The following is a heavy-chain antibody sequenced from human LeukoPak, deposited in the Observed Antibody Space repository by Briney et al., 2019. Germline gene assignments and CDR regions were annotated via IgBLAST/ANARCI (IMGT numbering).Heavy chain of an antibody. V-gene: IGHV1-3*03. CDR3: ARASSGSFDY. D-gene: IGHD3-22*01. Sequence: GASVKVSCKASGYTFTNYAMHWVRQAPGQRLEWMGWINAGNGKTEYSQEFQGRVTITRDTSASTAYMELSSLRSEDMAVYYCARASSGSFDYWGQGTLVTVSS. CDR1: GYTFTNYA. J-gene: IGHJ4*02. CDR2: INAGNGKT.